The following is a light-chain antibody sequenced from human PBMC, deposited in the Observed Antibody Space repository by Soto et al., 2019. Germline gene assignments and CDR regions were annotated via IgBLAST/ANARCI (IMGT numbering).Light chain of an antibody. Sequence: EIVLTQSPGTLSLSPGERATLSCRASQSVTSNYLVWYQQKAGQAPRLLIYGSSRRATGIPHRFSGSGSGTDFTLTISRLEPEDFAVYYCQQYGSSVITFGQGTRLENK. CDR3: QQYGSSVIT. V-gene: IGKV3-20*01. CDR1: QSVTSNY. J-gene: IGKJ5*01. CDR2: GSS.